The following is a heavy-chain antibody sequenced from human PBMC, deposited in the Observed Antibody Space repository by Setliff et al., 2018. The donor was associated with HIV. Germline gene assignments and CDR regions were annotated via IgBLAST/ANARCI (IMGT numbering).Heavy chain of an antibody. D-gene: IGHD1-26*01. CDR3: ARASRWGSIPFDY. Sequence: SETLSLTCTVSGGSISTGGYYWSWIRQHPGKGLEWIGYIYNSGGTYYNPSLKSRITMSIDTSKNQFSLKPNSVTAAATAVYFCARASRWGSIPFDYWGQGTLVTVSS. CDR2: IYNSGGT. CDR1: GGSISTGGYY. V-gene: IGHV4-31*03. J-gene: IGHJ4*02.